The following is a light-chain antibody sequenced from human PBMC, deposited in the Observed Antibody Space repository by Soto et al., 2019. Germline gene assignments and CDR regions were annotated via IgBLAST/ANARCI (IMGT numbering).Light chain of an antibody. CDR3: SAYTVSRTYV. CDR2: SNN. J-gene: IGLJ1*01. CDR1: RSNIGSKT. Sequence: QSVLTQPPSASGTPGQRVTISCSESRSNIGSKTVYWYQHLPGTAPKLLIHSNNQRPSGVPDRFSGSKSGTSASLAISGLQAEDEADYYCSAYTVSRTYVFGTGTKVTVL. V-gene: IGLV1-44*01.